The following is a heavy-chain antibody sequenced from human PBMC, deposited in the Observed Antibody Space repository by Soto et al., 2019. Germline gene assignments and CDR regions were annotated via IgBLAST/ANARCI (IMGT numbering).Heavy chain of an antibody. V-gene: IGHV3-23*01. Sequence: EVQLLESGGGLVQPGVSLRLSCAASGFTFTTYAMFWVRQAPGKGLEWVSGVSASGGSTYAADSVQGRFTISRDNSKDTGHLQMNSVPADDTAVYCCAKTMGDCSGGTWYGAYSMDVWGQGITVTVYS. CDR2: VSASGGST. CDR1: GFTFTTYA. D-gene: IGHD2-15*01. J-gene: IGHJ6*01. CDR3: AKTMGDCSGGTWYGAYSMDV.